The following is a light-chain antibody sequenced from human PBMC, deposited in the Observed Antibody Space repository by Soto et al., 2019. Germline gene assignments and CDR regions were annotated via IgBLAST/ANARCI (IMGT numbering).Light chain of an antibody. Sequence: EIVMTQSPSTLSVSAGERATLSCRASQSVSSNLAWYQQKPGQAPRLLIYGASTRATGIPARFSGSGSGTELNLTISSLQSEDFAVYYCQQYNNWPRTFGQGTKVDIK. CDR3: QQYNNWPRT. CDR2: GAS. CDR1: QSVSSN. J-gene: IGKJ1*01. V-gene: IGKV3-15*01.